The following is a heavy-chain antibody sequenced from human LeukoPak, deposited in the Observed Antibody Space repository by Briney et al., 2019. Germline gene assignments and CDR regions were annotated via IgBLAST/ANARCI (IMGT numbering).Heavy chain of an antibody. Sequence: PSETLSLTCAVYGGPLSGYYWSWIRQPPGKGLEWIGEINQSGGTNYNPSLKSRVSISVDTSKSQFSLKLSSVTAADTAVYYCARGWGRAVAGNSYWGRGTPVTVSS. J-gene: IGHJ4*02. CDR3: ARGWGRAVAGNSY. D-gene: IGHD6-19*01. CDR2: INQSGGT. V-gene: IGHV4-34*01. CDR1: GGPLSGYY.